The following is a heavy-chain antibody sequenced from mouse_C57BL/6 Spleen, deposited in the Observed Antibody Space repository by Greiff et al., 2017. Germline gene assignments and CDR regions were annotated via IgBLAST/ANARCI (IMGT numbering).Heavy chain of an antibody. CDR1: GYSFTDYN. CDR2: INPNYGTT. J-gene: IGHJ3*01. Sequence: EVKLMESGPELVKPGASVKISCKASGYSFTDYNMNWVKQSNGKSLEWIGVINPNYGTTSYNQKFKGKATLTVDQSSSTAYMQLNSLTSEDSAVYYCARGGDYYGSSYRAYWGQGTLVTVSA. V-gene: IGHV1-39*01. CDR3: ARGGDYYGSSYRAY. D-gene: IGHD1-1*01.